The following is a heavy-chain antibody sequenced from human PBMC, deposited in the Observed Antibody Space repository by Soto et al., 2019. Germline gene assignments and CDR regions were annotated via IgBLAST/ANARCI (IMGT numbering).Heavy chain of an antibody. CDR2: IYPQDSDT. J-gene: IGHJ5*02. CDR1: GYMFSIYW. D-gene: IGHD3-22*01. V-gene: IGHV5-51*01. Sequence: PGESLKISCKGSGYMFSIYWIAWVRQMPGKGLEWIGIIYPQDSDTRYSPSFQGQVTISADKSINTAFLQWNSLKASDTAVYYCARQRLDRSNWFDPWGQGTQVTVSS. CDR3: ARQRLDRSNWFDP.